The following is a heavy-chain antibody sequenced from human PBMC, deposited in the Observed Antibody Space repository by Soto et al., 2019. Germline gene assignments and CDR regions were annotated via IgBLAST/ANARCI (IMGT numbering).Heavy chain of an antibody. CDR2: IYSDGRT. CDR1: GFSVSNNY. Sequence: GGSLRLSCAVSGFSVSNNYVSWVRQAPGKGPEWVSVIYSDGRTQYGDPVQGRFSVSRDTFRNTVHLQMNNLRAEDTAVYYCTRDSSYYGAGRGVLDYWGPGTLVTVSS. V-gene: IGHV3-66*01. J-gene: IGHJ4*02. D-gene: IGHD3-10*01. CDR3: TRDSSYYGAGRGVLDY.